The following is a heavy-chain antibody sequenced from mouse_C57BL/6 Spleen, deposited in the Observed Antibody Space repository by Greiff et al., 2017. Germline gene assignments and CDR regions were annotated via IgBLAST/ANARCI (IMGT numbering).Heavy chain of an antibody. D-gene: IGHD1-1*01. Sequence: EVQLQESGPELVKPGASVKMSCKASGYTFTDYNMHWVKQSHGKSLEWIGYINPNNGGTSYNQKFKGKATLTVNKSSSTAYMELRSLTSEDSAVYYCARSTTVVDWYFDGWGTGTTVTVSS. CDR2: INPNNGGT. CDR1: GYTFTDYN. V-gene: IGHV1-22*01. J-gene: IGHJ1*03. CDR3: ARSTTVVDWYFDG.